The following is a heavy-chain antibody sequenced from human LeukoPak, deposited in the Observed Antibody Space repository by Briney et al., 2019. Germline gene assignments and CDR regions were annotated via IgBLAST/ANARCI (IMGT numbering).Heavy chain of an antibody. D-gene: IGHD2-15*01. J-gene: IGHJ4*02. CDR3: ARAPIGRYCSGGSCYLNLYYFDY. CDR1: YTFTSYD. V-gene: IGHV1-18*01. CDR2: MNXXSGNT. Sequence: YTFTSYDXXXVRQAPGQGLXXXXWMNXXSGNTNYAQKLQGRVTMTTDTSTSTAYMELRSLRSDDTAVYYCARAPIGRYCSGGSCYLNLYYFDYWGQGTLVTVSS.